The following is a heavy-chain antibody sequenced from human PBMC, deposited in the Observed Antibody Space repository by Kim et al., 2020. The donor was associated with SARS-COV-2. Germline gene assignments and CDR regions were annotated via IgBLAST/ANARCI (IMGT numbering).Heavy chain of an antibody. J-gene: IGHJ4*02. D-gene: IGHD6-13*01. Sequence: SETLSLTCTVSGGSISSGDYYWSWIRQPPGKGLEWIGYIYYSGSTYYNPSLKSRVTISVDTSKNQFSLKLSSVTAADTAVYYCARGIQEAAAGLDYWGQGTLVTVSS. CDR1: GGSISSGDYY. V-gene: IGHV4-30-4*01. CDR3: ARGIQEAAAGLDY. CDR2: IYYSGST.